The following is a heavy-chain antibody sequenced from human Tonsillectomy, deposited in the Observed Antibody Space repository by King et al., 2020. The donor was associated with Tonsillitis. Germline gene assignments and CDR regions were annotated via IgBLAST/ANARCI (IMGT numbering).Heavy chain of an antibody. D-gene: IGHD2-15*01. J-gene: IGHJ4*02. Sequence: VQLQESGPTLVRPSETLSLTCAVSGYSISSGYFWGWIRQPPGKGLEWIGTVFHSGVTYYNPSLASRVTISADTSKNQFSLTLTSVTAADSAVYYCARDRTSTREMDYWGQGTLVTVSS. CDR1: GYSISSGYF. V-gene: IGHV4-38-2*02. CDR3: ARDRTSTREMDY. CDR2: VFHSGVT.